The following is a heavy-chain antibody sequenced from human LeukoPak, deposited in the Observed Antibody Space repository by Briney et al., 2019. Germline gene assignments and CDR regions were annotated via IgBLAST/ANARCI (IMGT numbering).Heavy chain of an antibody. CDR1: GFTFDDYA. CDR2: ISWNSGSI. J-gene: IGHJ4*02. V-gene: IGHV3-9*01. Sequence: FLKLSCAASGFTFDDYAMYWVRQAPGKGLEWVSGISWNSGSIGYADSVKGRFTISRDNAKNSLYLQMNSLIPEDSALYYCAKSDSSGYPLSCWGQGTLVTVSS. D-gene: IGHD3-22*01. CDR3: AKSDSSGYPLSC.